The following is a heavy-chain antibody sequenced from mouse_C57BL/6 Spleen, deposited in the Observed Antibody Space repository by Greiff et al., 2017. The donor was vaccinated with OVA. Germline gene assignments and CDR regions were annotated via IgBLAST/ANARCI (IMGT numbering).Heavy chain of an antibody. Sequence: QVQLQQPGTELVKPGASVKLSCKASGYTFTSYWMHWVKQRPGQGLEWIGNINPSNGGTNYNEKFKSKATLTVDKSSSPAYLQLSSLTSEDSAVYYCARERLIYYGYDGYFDYWGQGTTLTVSS. CDR3: ARERLIYYGYDGYFDY. CDR1: GYTFTSYW. V-gene: IGHV1-53*01. J-gene: IGHJ2*01. CDR2: INPSNGGT. D-gene: IGHD2-2*01.